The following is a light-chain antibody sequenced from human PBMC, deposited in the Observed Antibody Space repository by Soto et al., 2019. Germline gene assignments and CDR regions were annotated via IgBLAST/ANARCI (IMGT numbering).Light chain of an antibody. Sequence: QSVLTQSPSASGTPGQRVTISCSGSSSNIGSNAVNWYQQLPGTAPKLLIYSNNQRPSGVPDRFSGSKSGTSASLAVSGLQSEDEADYYCAAWDDTLHGPVFGGGTKLTVL. CDR1: SSNIGSNA. J-gene: IGLJ2*01. CDR2: SNN. V-gene: IGLV1-44*01. CDR3: AAWDDTLHGPV.